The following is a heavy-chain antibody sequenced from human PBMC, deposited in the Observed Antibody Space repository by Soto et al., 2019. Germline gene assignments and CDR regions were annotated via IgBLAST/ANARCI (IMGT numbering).Heavy chain of an antibody. Sequence: ASVKVSCKASGYTFTSYDINWVRQATGQGLEWMGWMNPNSGNTGYAQKFQGRVTMTRNTSISTAYMEMSSLRHEDTAVYYCARGPANGSGSYSYYGMDVWGQGTAVTVSS. CDR1: GYTFTSYD. V-gene: IGHV1-8*01. CDR3: ARGPANGSGSYSYYGMDV. CDR2: MNPNSGNT. J-gene: IGHJ6*02. D-gene: IGHD3-10*01.